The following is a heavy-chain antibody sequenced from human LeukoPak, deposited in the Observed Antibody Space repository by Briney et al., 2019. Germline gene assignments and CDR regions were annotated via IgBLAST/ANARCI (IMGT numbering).Heavy chain of an antibody. CDR1: GYTFTSYA. CDR3: ARDTGVDTGGGGFGY. CDR2: INAGNGNT. V-gene: IGHV1-3*01. Sequence: ASVKVSCKASGYTFTSYAMHWVRQAPGQRLEWMGWINAGNGNTKYSQKFQGRVTITRDTSASTAYMELSSLRPEDTAVYYCARDTGVDTGGGGFGYWGQGTLVTVSS. D-gene: IGHD5-18*01. J-gene: IGHJ4*02.